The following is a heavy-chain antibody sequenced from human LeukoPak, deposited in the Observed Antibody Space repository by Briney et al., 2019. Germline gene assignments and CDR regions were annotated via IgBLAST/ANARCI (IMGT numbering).Heavy chain of an antibody. J-gene: IGHJ4*02. V-gene: IGHV3-21*01. CDR1: GFTFSTYS. CDR3: ARAGGGGVTMLRGALDY. CDR2: ITSSSTYI. D-gene: IGHD3-10*01. Sequence: GRSLRLSCAASGFTFSTYSMNWVRQAPGKGLEWVASITSSSTYIYYADSVNDRFTISRDNAKNSLYLQMNSLRAEDTAVYYCARAGGGGVTMLRGALDYWGQGTLVTVSS.